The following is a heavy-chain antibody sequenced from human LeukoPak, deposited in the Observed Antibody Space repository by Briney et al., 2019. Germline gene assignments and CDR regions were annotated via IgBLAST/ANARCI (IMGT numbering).Heavy chain of an antibody. Sequence: KSSETLSLTCAVYGGSFSGYYWSWIRQPPGKGLEWIGEINHSGSTNYNPSLKSRVTISVDTSKNQFSLKLSSVTAADTAVYYCARGRSADYWGQGTLVTVSS. CDR2: INHSGST. J-gene: IGHJ4*02. CDR1: GGSFSGYY. V-gene: IGHV4-34*01. CDR3: ARGRSADY.